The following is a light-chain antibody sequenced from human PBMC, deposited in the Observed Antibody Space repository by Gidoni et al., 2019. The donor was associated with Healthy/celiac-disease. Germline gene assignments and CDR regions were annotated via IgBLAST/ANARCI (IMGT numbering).Light chain of an antibody. CDR3: AAWDDSLSGLNWV. CDR2: RNN. J-gene: IGLJ3*02. Sequence: QSVLTQPPSASGSPGQRVTISWSGSSSNIGSNYVYWYHQLPGTAPKLLIYRNNQRPSGVPDRFSGSKSGTSASLAISGLRSEDEADYYCAAWDDSLSGLNWVFGGGTKLTVL. V-gene: IGLV1-47*01. CDR1: SSNIGSNY.